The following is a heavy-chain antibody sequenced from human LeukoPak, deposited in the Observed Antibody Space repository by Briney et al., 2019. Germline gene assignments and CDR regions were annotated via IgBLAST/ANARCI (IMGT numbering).Heavy chain of an antibody. V-gene: IGHV3-30*02. J-gene: IGHJ3*02. D-gene: IGHD6-13*01. CDR1: GFTFSSYG. CDR2: IRYDGSNK. CDR3: AKPTSGYSSSWNAFDI. Sequence: GGSVRLSCAASGFTFSSYGMHWVRQAPGKGLEWVAFIRYDGSNKYYADSVKGRFTISRDNSKNTQYLQMNSLRAEDTAVYYCAKPTSGYSSSWNAFDIWGQGTMVTVSS.